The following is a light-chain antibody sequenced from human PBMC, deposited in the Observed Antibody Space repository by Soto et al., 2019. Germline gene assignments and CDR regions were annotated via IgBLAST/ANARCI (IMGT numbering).Light chain of an antibody. CDR3: QQYNNWPPIT. CDR2: GAS. Sequence: EIVMTQSPATLSVSPGERATLSCRASQSVSNNLAWFQQKPGQAPRLLIYGASTRAPGIPPRFSGSGSGTEFTLTISSLQSEDFAVYYCQQYNNWPPITFGQGTRLEIK. CDR1: QSVSNN. J-gene: IGKJ5*01. V-gene: IGKV3-15*01.